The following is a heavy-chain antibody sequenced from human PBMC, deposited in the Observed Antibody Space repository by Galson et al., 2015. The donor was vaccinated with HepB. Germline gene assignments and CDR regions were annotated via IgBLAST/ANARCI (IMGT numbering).Heavy chain of an antibody. Sequence: SLRLSCAASGFTFSHYGMHWARQAPGKGLEWVAVISYDGSNKYYADSVRGRFTISRDNSKNTLYLQMNSLRPEDTAVYYCAKVGLGDVVAVPAAIGAYYYYGMDVWGQGTTVTVSS. V-gene: IGHV3-30*18. D-gene: IGHD2-2*01. CDR2: ISYDGSNK. J-gene: IGHJ6*02. CDR1: GFTFSHYG. CDR3: AKVGLGDVVAVPAAIGAYYYYGMDV.